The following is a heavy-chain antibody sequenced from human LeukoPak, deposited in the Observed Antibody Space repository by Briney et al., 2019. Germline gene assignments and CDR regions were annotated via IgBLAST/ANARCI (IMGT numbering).Heavy chain of an antibody. CDR3: AIPYCSGISCLDIFNM. V-gene: IGHV4-31*03. CDR2: KYYSGSA. Sequence: SETLSLTCNVSGVSVSDGRYYWTWIRQLPGKGLEWIGYKYYSGSAKYNPSLKSRLTISIDTSKNQFSLQLSSVTAADTATYYCAIPYCSGISCLDIFNMWGQGTRVTVSS. J-gene: IGHJ3*02. CDR1: GVSVSDGRYY. D-gene: IGHD2-15*01.